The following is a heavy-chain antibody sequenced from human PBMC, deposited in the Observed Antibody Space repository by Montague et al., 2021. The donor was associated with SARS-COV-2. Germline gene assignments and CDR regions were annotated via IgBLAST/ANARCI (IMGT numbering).Heavy chain of an antibody. CDR2: IDWDDDK. CDR1: GFSLSTRGMC. V-gene: IGHV2-70*01. D-gene: IGHD3-9*01. Sequence: PALVKPTQTLTLTCTFSGFSLSTRGMCVSRIRQPPGKALEWLALIDWDDDKYYSTSLKTRLTISKDTSKNQVVLTMTNMDPVDTATYYCARIRDYDILTGSYSGFDYWGQGTLVTVSS. CDR3: ARIRDYDILTGSYSGFDY. J-gene: IGHJ4*02.